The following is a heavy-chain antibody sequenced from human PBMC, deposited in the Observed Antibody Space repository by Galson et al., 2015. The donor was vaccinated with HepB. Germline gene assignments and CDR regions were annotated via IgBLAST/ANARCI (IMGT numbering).Heavy chain of an antibody. CDR3: ARGGNYYDSSGYYVGDALDI. CDR2: INTNTGNP. CDR1: GYTFTSYA. J-gene: IGHJ3*02. D-gene: IGHD3-22*01. V-gene: IGHV7-4-1*02. Sequence: SVKVSCKASGYTFTSYAMNWVRQAPGQGLEWIGWINTNTGNPTYAQGFTGRFVFSLDTSVSTAYLQISSLKAEDTAVYYCARGGNYYDSSGYYVGDALDIWGQGTMVTVSS.